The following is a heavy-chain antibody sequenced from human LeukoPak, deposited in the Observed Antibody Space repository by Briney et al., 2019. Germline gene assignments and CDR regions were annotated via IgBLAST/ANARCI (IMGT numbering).Heavy chain of an antibody. V-gene: IGHV3-48*01. Sequence: SGGSLRLSCAASGFTFSSYSMNWVRQAPGKGLEWVSYISSSSSTIYYADSVKGRFTISRDNAENSLYLQMNSLRAEDTAVYYCARVDVATIVYYYYYMDVWGKGTTVTISS. CDR1: GFTFSSYS. D-gene: IGHD5-12*01. J-gene: IGHJ6*03. CDR3: ARVDVATIVYYYYYMDV. CDR2: ISSSSSTI.